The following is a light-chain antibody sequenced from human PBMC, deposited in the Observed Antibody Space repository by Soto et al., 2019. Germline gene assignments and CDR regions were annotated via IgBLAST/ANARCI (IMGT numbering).Light chain of an antibody. Sequence: QSVLTQPASVSGSPGQSITISCTGTSSDVGGYNYVSWYQQHPGKVPKLMIYEVTNRPSGVSNRFSGSKSGNTASLTISGLQAEDEADYDCTSYTISSSWVFGGGTKLTVL. CDR3: TSYTISSSWV. J-gene: IGLJ3*02. CDR1: SSDVGGYNY. CDR2: EVT. V-gene: IGLV2-14*01.